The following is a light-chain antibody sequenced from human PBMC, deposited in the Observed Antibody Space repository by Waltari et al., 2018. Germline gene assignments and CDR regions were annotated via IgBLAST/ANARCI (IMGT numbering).Light chain of an antibody. J-gene: IGKJ3*01. CDR1: QGISNS. Sequence: DIQMTQSPSSLSASVGDRVTITCRASQGISNSLAWYQQKPGTATKHLLYAACTLERGVPSSFSGSRSRTDYTLTISSMHAEDFATYYCQQYYSIAPVTFGPGTRVDFK. CDR3: QQYYSIAPVT. CDR2: AAC. V-gene: IGKV1-NL1*01.